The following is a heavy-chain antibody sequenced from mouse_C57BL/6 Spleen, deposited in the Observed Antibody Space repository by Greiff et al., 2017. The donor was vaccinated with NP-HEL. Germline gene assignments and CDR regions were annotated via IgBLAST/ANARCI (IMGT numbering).Heavy chain of an antibody. D-gene: IGHD2-3*01. CDR1: GYAFSSYW. CDR2: IYPGDGDT. J-gene: IGHJ4*01. Sequence: VQLQQSGAELVKPGASVKISCKASGYAFSSYWMNWVKQRPGKGLEWIGQIYPGDGDTNYNGKFKGKATLTADKSSSTAYMQLSSLTSEDSAVYFCARIYFSYAMDYWGQGTSVTVSS. V-gene: IGHV1-80*01. CDR3: ARIYFSYAMDY.